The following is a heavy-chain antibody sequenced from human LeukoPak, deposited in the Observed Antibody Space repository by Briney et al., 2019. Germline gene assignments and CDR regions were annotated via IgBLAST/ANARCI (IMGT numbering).Heavy chain of an antibody. CDR3: ARGSRLDTFGGPIPPQISP. J-gene: IGHJ5*02. Sequence: ASVKVSCKASGYTVTAYYLHWVRQAPGQGLEWMGRINPNTGGTHYAQKFQTRVTITAYTPANTVYMQLNRLKLDDTAMYFCARGSRLDTFGGPIPPQISPWGQGSLVTVTS. V-gene: IGHV1-2*06. CDR1: GYTVTAYY. D-gene: IGHD3-16*01. CDR2: INPNTGGT.